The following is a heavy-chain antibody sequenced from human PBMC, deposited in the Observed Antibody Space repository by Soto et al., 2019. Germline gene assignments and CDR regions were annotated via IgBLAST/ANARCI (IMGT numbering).Heavy chain of an antibody. J-gene: IGHJ4*02. CDR3: AKTVGVTDY. Sequence: PGGSLRLSCAASGFTFSKYSMNCVRQAPGKGLEWVSSISSSSSYIYYADSVKGRFTISRDNAKNSLYLELSSLSVEDTAVYCCAKTVGVTDYWAQGTLVTVSS. D-gene: IGHD3-16*01. CDR1: GFTFSKYS. V-gene: IGHV3-21*01. CDR2: ISSSSSYI.